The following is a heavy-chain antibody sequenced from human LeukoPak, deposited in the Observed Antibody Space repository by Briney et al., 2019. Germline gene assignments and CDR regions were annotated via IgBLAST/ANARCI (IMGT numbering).Heavy chain of an antibody. CDR1: GYSFTSSW. J-gene: IGHJ4*02. CDR2: IYPGDSDT. CDR3: VRPPDYSGSYVYFDY. D-gene: IGHD1-26*01. Sequence: GESLKISCKGSGYSFTSSWIGWVRQMPGKGLEWMGIIYPGDSDTRYSQSFQGQVTISADKSINTAYLQWSSLRASDTAMYYCVRPPDYSGSYVYFDYWGQGTLVTVSS. V-gene: IGHV5-51*01.